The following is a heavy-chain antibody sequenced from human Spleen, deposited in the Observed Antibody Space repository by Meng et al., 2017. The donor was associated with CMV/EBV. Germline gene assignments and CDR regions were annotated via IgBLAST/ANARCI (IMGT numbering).Heavy chain of an antibody. J-gene: IGHJ4*02. CDR1: GFRFSAYG. V-gene: IGHV3-30*02. D-gene: IGHD2-2*01. CDR2: IRWDGSDK. CDR3: AKDPYISVVVPDGTEDY. Sequence: GGSLRLSCAASGFRFSAYGMHWVRQAPGKGLEWVAFIRWDGSDKYYVDSVKGRFTISRDNSKNTLYLRMNILRAEDTAVYYCAKDPYISVVVPDGTEDYWGQGTPVTVSS.